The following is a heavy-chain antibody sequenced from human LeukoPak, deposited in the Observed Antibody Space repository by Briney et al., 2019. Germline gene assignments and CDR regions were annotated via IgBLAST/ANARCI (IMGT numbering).Heavy chain of an antibody. CDR1: DGSFSGYY. Sequence: SETLSLTCAVYDGSFSGYYWSWIRQPPGKGLEWIGEINHSGSTNYNPSLKSRVTISVDTSKNQFSLKLSSVTAADTAVYYCARSYIVVVPAAPGPFDYWGQGILVTVSS. CDR3: ARSYIVVVPAAPGPFDY. V-gene: IGHV4-34*01. J-gene: IGHJ4*02. CDR2: INHSGST. D-gene: IGHD2-2*01.